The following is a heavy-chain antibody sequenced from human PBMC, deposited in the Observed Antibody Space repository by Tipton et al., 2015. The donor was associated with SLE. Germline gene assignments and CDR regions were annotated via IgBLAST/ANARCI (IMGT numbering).Heavy chain of an antibody. V-gene: IGHV3-33*08. J-gene: IGHJ6*03. D-gene: IGHD3-10*01. CDR1: GFTFSSHA. Sequence: SLRLSCAASGFTFSSHAMHWVRQAPGKGLEWVAVIWYDGSNKYYADSVKGRLTISRDNSKNTLYLQMNSLRAEDTAVYYCASELSYGSGSYYSRGYYMDVWGKGTTVTVSS. CDR2: IWYDGSNK. CDR3: ASELSYGSGSYYSRGYYMDV.